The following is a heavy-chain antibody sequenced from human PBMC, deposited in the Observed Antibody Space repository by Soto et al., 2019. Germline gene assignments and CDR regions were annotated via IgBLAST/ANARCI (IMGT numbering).Heavy chain of an antibody. V-gene: IGHV4-31*03. D-gene: IGHD6-6*01. CDR3: ARGSSIAGLYYGMDV. Sequence: QVQLQESGPGLVKPSQTLSLTCTVSGGSISSGGYYWTWIRQHPGKGLEWIGYNYYSGITYYNPSLKSRVTXSLXXSXHQCSLKLSSVTAADTAVYYCARGSSIAGLYYGMDVWGQGTTVTVSS. J-gene: IGHJ6*02. CDR1: GGSISSGGYY. CDR2: NYYSGIT.